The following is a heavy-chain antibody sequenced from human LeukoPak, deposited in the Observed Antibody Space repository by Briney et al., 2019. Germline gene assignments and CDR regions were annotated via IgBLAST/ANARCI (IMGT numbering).Heavy chain of an antibody. D-gene: IGHD1-26*01. Sequence: GGSLRLSCAASGFTFSSYWMSWVRQAPGKGLEWVANIKQDESEKYYVDSVKGRFTISRDNAKNSLYLQMNSLGAEDTAVYYCARVSDGATLDYWGQGTLVTVSS. J-gene: IGHJ4*02. CDR1: GFTFSSYW. V-gene: IGHV3-7*01. CDR2: IKQDESEK. CDR3: ARVSDGATLDY.